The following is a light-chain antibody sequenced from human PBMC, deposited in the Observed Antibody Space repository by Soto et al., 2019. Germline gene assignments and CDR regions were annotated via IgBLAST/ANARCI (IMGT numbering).Light chain of an antibody. V-gene: IGKV1-5*01. CDR2: KSS. CDR3: QQYPSYWT. J-gene: IGKJ1*01. Sequence: ILVSQSPSSLSASVGDRVTITCRACQDLDKWLAWYQQKPGKAPSLLIYKSSTLRQGVPSRCSGFGSGTDYILTITDLQPDDFATYYCQQYPSYWTFGQGTVVEMK. CDR1: QDLDKW.